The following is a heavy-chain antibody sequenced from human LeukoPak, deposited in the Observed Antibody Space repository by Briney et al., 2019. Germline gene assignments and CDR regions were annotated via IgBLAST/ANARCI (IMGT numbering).Heavy chain of an antibody. CDR1: GFTFSNYW. J-gene: IGHJ4*02. Sequence: QTGGSLRLSCAASGFTFSNYWMHWVRQAPGKGLVSVSRINSDGSRTSYADSVKGRFTTSRDNAKNTLYLQMNSLRADDTAVYYCATYSNYDFDYWGQGTLVTVSS. CDR2: INSDGSRT. V-gene: IGHV3-74*01. CDR3: ATYSNYDFDY. D-gene: IGHD4-11*01.